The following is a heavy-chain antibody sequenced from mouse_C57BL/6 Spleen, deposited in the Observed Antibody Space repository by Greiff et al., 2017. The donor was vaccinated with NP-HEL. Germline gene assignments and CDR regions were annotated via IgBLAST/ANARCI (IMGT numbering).Heavy chain of an antibody. CDR3: ARRGYGSSLAWFAY. J-gene: IGHJ3*01. V-gene: IGHV5-6*02. D-gene: IGHD1-1*01. Sequence: DVKLVESGGDLVKPGGSLKLSCAASGFTFSSYGMSWVRQTPDKRLEWVATISSGGSYTYYPDSVKGRFTISRDNAKNTLYLQMSSLKSEDTAMYYCARRGYGSSLAWFAYWGQGTLVTVSA. CDR2: ISSGGSYT. CDR1: GFTFSSYG.